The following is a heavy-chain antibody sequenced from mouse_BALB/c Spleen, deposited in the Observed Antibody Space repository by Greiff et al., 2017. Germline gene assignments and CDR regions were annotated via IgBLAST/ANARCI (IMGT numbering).Heavy chain of an antibody. CDR3: AREPTFYYFAY. D-gene: IGHD2-10*01. CDR2: ISSGGST. V-gene: IGHV5-6-5*01. CDR1: GFTFSSYA. Sequence: DVKLQESGGGLVKPGGSLKLSCAASGFTFSSYAMSWVRQTQEKRLEWVASISSGGSTYYPDSVKGRFTISGDKARNILYLQMISLRSEDTAMYYCAREPTFYYFAYWGQGTTVTVSS. J-gene: IGHJ2*01.